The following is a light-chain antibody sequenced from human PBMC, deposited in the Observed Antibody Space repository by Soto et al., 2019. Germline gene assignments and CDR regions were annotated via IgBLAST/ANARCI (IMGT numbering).Light chain of an antibody. CDR2: DAS. V-gene: IGKV3-11*01. CDR1: QSVSSY. Sequence: EIVLTQSPATLSLSPGERATLSCRASQSVSSYLAWYQQKPGQAPRLLIYDASNRATGIPARFSGSGSGTEFTLTISSLQPEDFATYYCQQLNSYPFTFGQGTRWRL. J-gene: IGKJ5*01. CDR3: QQLNSYPFT.